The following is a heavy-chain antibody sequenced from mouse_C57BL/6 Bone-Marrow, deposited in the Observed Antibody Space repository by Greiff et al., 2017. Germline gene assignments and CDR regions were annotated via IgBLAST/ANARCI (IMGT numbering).Heavy chain of an antibody. CDR2: IWWDDDK. CDR1: GFSLSTFGMG. D-gene: IGHD2-4*01. Sequence: QVQLQQSGPGILQPSQTLSLTCSFSGFSLSTFGMGVGWIRQPSGKGLEWLAHIWWDDDKYYNPALKSRLTISKDTSKNQVFLKIANVDTADTATYYCARMAPMITRAMDYWGQGTSVTVSS. V-gene: IGHV8-8*01. J-gene: IGHJ4*01. CDR3: ARMAPMITRAMDY.